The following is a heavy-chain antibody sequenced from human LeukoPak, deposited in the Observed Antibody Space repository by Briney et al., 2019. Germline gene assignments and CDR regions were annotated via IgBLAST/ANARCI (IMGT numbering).Heavy chain of an antibody. J-gene: IGHJ4*02. D-gene: IGHD1-26*01. CDR2: ILYDGSNK. V-gene: IGHV3-30*02. CDR3: AKVRATEPYFDY. CDR1: GFTFSNYG. Sequence: GGSLRLSCAASGFTFSNYGLHWVRQAPGKGLEWVAFILYDGSNKYYADSVKGRFTISRDNSKNTLYLQMNSLRAEDTAVYYCAKVRATEPYFDYWGQGTLVTVSS.